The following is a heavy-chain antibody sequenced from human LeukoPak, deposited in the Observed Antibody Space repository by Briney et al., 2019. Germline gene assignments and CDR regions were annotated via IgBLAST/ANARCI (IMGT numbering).Heavy chain of an antibody. D-gene: IGHD3-16*01. V-gene: IGHV4-61*05. Sequence: SETLSLTCTVSGGSISSSSYYWGWIRQPPGKGLEWIAYINYSGSTNYNPSLKSRVTISVDTSKNQFSLKLSSVTAADTAVYYCARGFEGYVTDYWGQGTLVTVSS. CDR2: INYSGST. J-gene: IGHJ4*02. CDR1: GGSISSSSYY. CDR3: ARGFEGYVTDY.